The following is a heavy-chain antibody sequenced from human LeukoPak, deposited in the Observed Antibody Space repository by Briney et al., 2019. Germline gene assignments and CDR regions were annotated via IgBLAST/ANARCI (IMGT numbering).Heavy chain of an antibody. V-gene: IGHV1-2*02. CDR2: ISPKSGDT. J-gene: IGHJ3*02. Sequence: ASVKVSCKASGYTFTDYYMHWVRQAPGQGLEWMGWISPKSGDTRDAQKFQGRVTMTTDTSTSTAYMELRSLRSDDTAVYYCARGGRWELPRPYAFDIWGQGTMVTVSS. CDR3: ARGGRWELPRPYAFDI. D-gene: IGHD1-26*01. CDR1: GYTFTDYY.